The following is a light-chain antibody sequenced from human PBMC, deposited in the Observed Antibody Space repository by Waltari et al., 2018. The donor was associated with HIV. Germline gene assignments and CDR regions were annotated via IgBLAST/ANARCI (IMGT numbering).Light chain of an antibody. V-gene: IGLV1-40*01. CDR3: QSYDSTGV. Sequence: QSVLTQPPSVSGAPGQRVTLSCTGSSSNIRAGYDVHWYQQLPGTAPNLLTYGNSNRPSGGPDRFSGSKSGTSASLAITVLHAEDEADYYCQSYDSTGVFGGGTKLTVL. CDR2: GNS. CDR1: SSNIRAGYD. J-gene: IGLJ3*02.